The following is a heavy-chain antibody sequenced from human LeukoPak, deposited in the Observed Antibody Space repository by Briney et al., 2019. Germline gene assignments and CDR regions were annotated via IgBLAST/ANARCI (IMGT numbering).Heavy chain of an antibody. D-gene: IGHD6-13*01. CDR2: INPNSGGT. J-gene: IGHJ5*02. V-gene: IGHV1-2*02. CDR3: ARDRQLGWFDP. CDR1: GYTLTGYY. Sequence: ASVTVSSKASGYTLTGYYMHWVRQPPGQGVEWMGWINPNSGGTNYAKKFQGRVTMTRDMNISTAYMGLSTMRFDDMAVMYCARDRQLGWFDPWGEGTLDTVSS.